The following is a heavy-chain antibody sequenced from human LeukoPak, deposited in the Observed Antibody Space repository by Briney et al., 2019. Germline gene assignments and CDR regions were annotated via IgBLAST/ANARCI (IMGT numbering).Heavy chain of an antibody. J-gene: IGHJ4*02. CDR2: INHSGST. CDR1: GGSFSGYY. CDR3: ASWDCSSTSCYLGY. Sequence: SETLSLTCAVYGGSFSGYYWSWIRQPPGKGLEWIGEINHSGSTNYNPSLKSRVTISVDTSKNQFSLKLSSVTAADTAVYYCASWDCSSTSCYLGYWGQGTLVTVSS. D-gene: IGHD2-2*01. V-gene: IGHV4-34*01.